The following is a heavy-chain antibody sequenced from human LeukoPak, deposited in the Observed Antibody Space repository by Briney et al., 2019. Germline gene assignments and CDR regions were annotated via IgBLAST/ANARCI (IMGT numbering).Heavy chain of an antibody. CDR3: ATVTRGYSYGSNYYYYGMDV. V-gene: IGHV1-24*01. CDR2: FDPEDGET. Sequence: ASVKVSCKVSGYTLTKLSMHWVRQAPGKGLEWMGGFDPEDGETIYAQKFQGRVTMTEDTSTDTAYMELSSLRSKDTAVYYCATVTRGYSYGSNYYYYGMDVWGQGTTVTVSS. CDR1: GYTLTKLS. J-gene: IGHJ6*02. D-gene: IGHD5-18*01.